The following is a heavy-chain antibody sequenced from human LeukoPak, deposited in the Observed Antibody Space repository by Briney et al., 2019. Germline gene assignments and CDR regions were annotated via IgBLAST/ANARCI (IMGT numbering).Heavy chain of an antibody. Sequence: PGRSLRLSCAASGFTFSSYGMHWVRQAPDKGLDWVAVISFDGSAKYYADSVKGRFTISRDNSKNTLYLQMTSLRAEDTAVYYCARAVGYDASTETAMDGLDYWGQGTLVTVSS. CDR2: ISFDGSAK. CDR3: ARAVGYDASTETAMDGLDY. CDR1: GFTFSSYG. V-gene: IGHV3-30*03. J-gene: IGHJ4*02. D-gene: IGHD5-18*01.